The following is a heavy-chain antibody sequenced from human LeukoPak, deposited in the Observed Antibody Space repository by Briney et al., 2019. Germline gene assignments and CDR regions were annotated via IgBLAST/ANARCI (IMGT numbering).Heavy chain of an antibody. V-gene: IGHV4-39*07. D-gene: IGHD4/OR15-4a*01. J-gene: IGHJ4*02. CDR2: LYYSGST. CDR3: ARGYPNYFHYFDY. Sequence: SETLSLTCTVSGGSISSSSYYWGWIRQPPGKGLEWVGSLYYSGSTYYNPSLKSRVTISVDTSKNQFSLKLSSVTAADTAVYYCARGYPNYFHYFDYWGQGTLVTVSS. CDR1: GGSISSSSYY.